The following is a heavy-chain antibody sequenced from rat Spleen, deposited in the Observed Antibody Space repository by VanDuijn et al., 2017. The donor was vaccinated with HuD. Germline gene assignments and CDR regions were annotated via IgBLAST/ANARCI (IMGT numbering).Heavy chain of an antibody. CDR2: IWGNGDT. CDR3: ARGDYSSPRGGY. D-gene: IGHD1-2*01. Sequence: QVQLKESGPGLVQPSQTLSLTCTVSGLSLSSYGVIWVRQPPGKGLEWMGVIWGNGDTNYRSALKSRLSISRETSKSQVFLKVNNLQTEDTAMYFCARGDYSSPRGGYWGQGTLVTVSS. J-gene: IGHJ3*01. V-gene: IGHV2S61*01. CDR1: GLSLSSYG.